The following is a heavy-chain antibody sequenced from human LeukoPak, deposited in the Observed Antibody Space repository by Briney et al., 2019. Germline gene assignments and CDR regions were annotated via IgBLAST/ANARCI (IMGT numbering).Heavy chain of an antibody. Sequence: GGSLRLSCAASGFTFSSYAMSWVRQAPGKGPEWVSAISGSGGSTYYADSVKGRFTVSRDNSKKTLYLQMNSLRAEDTAVYYCAKGVGAYYYYGMDVWGQGATVTVSS. D-gene: IGHD1-26*01. CDR1: GFTFSSYA. J-gene: IGHJ6*02. CDR3: AKGVGAYYYYGMDV. CDR2: ISGSGGST. V-gene: IGHV3-23*01.